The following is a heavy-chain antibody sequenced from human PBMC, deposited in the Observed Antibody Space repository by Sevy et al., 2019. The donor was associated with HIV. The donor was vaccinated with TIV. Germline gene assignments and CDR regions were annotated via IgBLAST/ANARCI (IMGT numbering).Heavy chain of an antibody. J-gene: IGHJ6*02. D-gene: IGHD3-22*01. Sequence: GESLKISCAASGFTFSSYWMHWVRQAPGKGLVWVSRINSDGSSTSYADSVKGRFTISRDNAKNTLYLQMNSLRAVDTAVYYCARAGITMIVDYGMDVWGQGTTVTVSS. CDR1: GFTFSSYW. CDR2: INSDGSST. V-gene: IGHV3-74*01. CDR3: ARAGITMIVDYGMDV.